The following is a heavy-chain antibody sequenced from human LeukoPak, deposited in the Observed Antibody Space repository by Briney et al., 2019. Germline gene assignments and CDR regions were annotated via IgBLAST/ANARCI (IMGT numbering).Heavy chain of an antibody. CDR3: ARDLAGTTLTDYYYYYMDV. CDR1: GYTFTSYY. Sequence: GASVKVSCKASGYTFTSYYMHWVRQAPGQGLEWMGIINPSGGSTSYAQKFQGRVTMTRDMSTSTVYMELSSLRSEDTAVYYCARDLAGTTLTDYYYYYMDVWGKGTTVTVSS. J-gene: IGHJ6*03. D-gene: IGHD1-1*01. CDR2: INPSGGST. V-gene: IGHV1-46*01.